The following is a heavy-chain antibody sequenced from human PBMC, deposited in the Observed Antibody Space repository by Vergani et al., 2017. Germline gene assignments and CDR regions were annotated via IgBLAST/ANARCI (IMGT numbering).Heavy chain of an antibody. V-gene: IGHV4-34*01. CDR3: ARGRGYWNYDEH. CDR1: GGSFSGYY. J-gene: IGHJ4*02. D-gene: IGHD1-7*01. CDR2: INHSGST. Sequence: QVQLQQWGAGLLKPSETLSLTCAVYGGSFSGYYWSWIRQPPGKGLEWIGEINHSGSTNYNPSLKSRVTISVYTSKNQFSLKLSSVTAADTAVYYCARGRGYWNYDEHWGQGTLVTVSS.